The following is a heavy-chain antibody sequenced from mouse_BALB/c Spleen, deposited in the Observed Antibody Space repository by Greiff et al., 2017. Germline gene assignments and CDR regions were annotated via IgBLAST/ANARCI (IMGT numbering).Heavy chain of an antibody. V-gene: IGHV3-6*02. Sequence: EVQLVESGPGLVKPSQSLSLTCSVTGYSITSGYYWNWIRQFPGNKLEWMGYISYDGSNNYNPSLKNRISITRDTSKNQFFLKLNSVTTEDTATYYCARRAGGPFAYWGQGTLVTVSA. D-gene: IGHD3-3*01. CDR3: ARRAGGPFAY. CDR2: ISYDGSN. J-gene: IGHJ3*01. CDR1: GYSITSGYY.